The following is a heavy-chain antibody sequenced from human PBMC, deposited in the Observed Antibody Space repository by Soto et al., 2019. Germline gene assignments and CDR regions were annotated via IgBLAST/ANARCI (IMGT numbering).Heavy chain of an antibody. V-gene: IGHV4-59*01. CDR1: GGSISSYY. CDR3: ARALPVPPNYFDY. CDR2: IYYSGST. D-gene: IGHD2-2*01. J-gene: IGHJ4*02. Sequence: SETLSLTCTVSGGSISSYYWSWIRQPPGKGLEWIGYIYYSGSTNYNPSLKSRVTISVGXXXXXFXLXLXXXTAAXTAVYDCARALPVPPNYFDYWGQGTLVTVSS.